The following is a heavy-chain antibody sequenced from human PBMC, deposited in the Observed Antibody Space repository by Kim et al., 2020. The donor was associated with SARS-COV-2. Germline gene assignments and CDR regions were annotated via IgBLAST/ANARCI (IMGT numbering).Heavy chain of an antibody. D-gene: IGHD2-15*01. CDR3: GSSRDGGVVGY. V-gene: IGHV3-72*01. CDR1: GLTFSDQH. J-gene: IGHJ4*01. Sequence: GGSLRLSCVASGLTFSDQHMDWVRQAPGKGLEWVAHIRNRVRGQTTEYAAAVEGTFILSRDDSKTSVYLQMESLKTEETATYYCGSSRDGGVVGYW. CDR2: IRNRVRGQTT.